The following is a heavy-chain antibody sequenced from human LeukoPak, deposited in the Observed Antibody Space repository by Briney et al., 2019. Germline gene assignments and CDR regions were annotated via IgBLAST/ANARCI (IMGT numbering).Heavy chain of an antibody. CDR2: ISGSGDST. CDR1: EFSVGSNY. Sequence: GGSLRLSCAASEFSVGSNYMTWVRQAPGKGLEWVSAISGSGDSTNYADSVKGRFTISRDNSKNTLYLQMNSLRAEDTAVYYCAKDHRAVVTSLFGYWGQGTLVTVSS. CDR3: AKDHRAVVTSLFGY. D-gene: IGHD4-23*01. J-gene: IGHJ4*02. V-gene: IGHV3-23*01.